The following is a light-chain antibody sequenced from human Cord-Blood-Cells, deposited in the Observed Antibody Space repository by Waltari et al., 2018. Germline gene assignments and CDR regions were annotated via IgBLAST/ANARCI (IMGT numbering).Light chain of an antibody. CDR3: CSYAGSSYV. CDR1: SSDVGSYNL. Sequence: ALTQPASVSGSPGQSITISCTGTSSDVGSYNLVSWYQQHPGKAPKLMIYEGSKRPSGVSNRFSGSKSGNTASLTISGLQAEDEADYYCCSYAGSSYVFGTGTKVTVL. V-gene: IGLV2-23*01. J-gene: IGLJ1*01. CDR2: EGS.